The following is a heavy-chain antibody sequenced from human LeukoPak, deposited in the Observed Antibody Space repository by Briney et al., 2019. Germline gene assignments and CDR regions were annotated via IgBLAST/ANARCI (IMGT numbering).Heavy chain of an antibody. CDR3: VREGRDCSGGSCAFDI. CDR1: GFTFDDYA. D-gene: IGHD2-15*01. CDR2: ISSSSSYI. J-gene: IGHJ3*02. V-gene: IGHV3-21*01. Sequence: GGSLRLSCAASGFTFDDYAMNWVRQAPGKGLEWVSSISSSSSYIYYADSVKGRFTISRDNAKNSLYLQMNSLRAEDTAVYYCVREGRDCSGGSCAFDIWGQGTMVTVSS.